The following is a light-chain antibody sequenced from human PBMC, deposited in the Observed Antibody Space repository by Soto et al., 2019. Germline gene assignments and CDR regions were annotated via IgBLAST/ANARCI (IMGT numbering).Light chain of an antibody. CDR2: GNI. Sequence: SAVTQPPSLSGAPGPRVTISCTGSSSNIGAGYDVHWYQQLPGTAPKLLIYGNINRPSGVPDRFSGSKSGTSASLAITGLQAEDEADYYCQSYDSSLSGYVFGTGTKVTVL. CDR3: QSYDSSLSGYV. CDR1: SSNIGAGYD. V-gene: IGLV1-40*02. J-gene: IGLJ1*01.